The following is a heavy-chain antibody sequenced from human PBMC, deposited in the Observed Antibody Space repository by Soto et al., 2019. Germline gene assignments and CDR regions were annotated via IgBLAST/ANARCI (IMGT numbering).Heavy chain of an antibody. Sequence: ASVKVSCKVSGNTLTELSMHWVRQAPGKGPEWMGGFEPEAGETIYAQKFQGRVTMTEDTSTDTAYMELSSLRSEDTAVYYCTKPANDILTGPFDYWGQGTLVTVSS. D-gene: IGHD3-9*01. CDR1: GNTLTELS. CDR3: TKPANDILTGPFDY. J-gene: IGHJ4*02. V-gene: IGHV1-24*01. CDR2: FEPEAGET.